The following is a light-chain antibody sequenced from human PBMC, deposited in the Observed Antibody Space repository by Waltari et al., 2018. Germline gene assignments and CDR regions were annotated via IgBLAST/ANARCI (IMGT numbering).Light chain of an antibody. J-gene: IGKJ1*01. CDR1: QDISND. CDR2: SAF. CDR3: LQDYNFPWT. Sequence: AIQMTQSPSSLSASIGDRVNITCRASQDISNDLGWYHQKSGKAPKLLIYSAFTLRSVAPSRFSGSRSGTDFTLTITSLQPEDFATYYCLQDYNFPWTFGQGTKVEIK. V-gene: IGKV1-6*01.